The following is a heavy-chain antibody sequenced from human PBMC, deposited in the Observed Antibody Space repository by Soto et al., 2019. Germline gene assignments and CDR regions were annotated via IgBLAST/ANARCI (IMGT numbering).Heavy chain of an antibody. CDR2: IIPIFGTA. J-gene: IGHJ5*02. D-gene: IGHD2-2*01. CDR3: ARDLEREWTDCSSTSCPLARWFDP. V-gene: IGHV1-69*13. Sequence: SVKVSCKASGGTFSSYAISWVRQAPGQGLEWMGGIIPIFGTANYAQKFQGRVTITADESTSTAYMELSSLRSEDTAVYYCARDLEREWTDCSSTSCPLARWFDPWGQGTLVTVSS. CDR1: GGTFSSYA.